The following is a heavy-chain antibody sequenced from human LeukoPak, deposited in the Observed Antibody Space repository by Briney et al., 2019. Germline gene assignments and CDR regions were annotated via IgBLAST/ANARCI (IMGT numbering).Heavy chain of an antibody. CDR2: FDPEDGET. CDR1: GYTLTELS. D-gene: IGHD1-26*01. V-gene: IGHV1-24*01. Sequence: ASVKVSCKVSGYTLTELSMHWVRQAPGKGLEWMGGFDPEDGETIYAQKFQGRVTTTEDTSTDTAYMELSSLRSEDTAVYYCATDTGGSFTWAFDIWGQGTMVTVSS. CDR3: ATDTGGSFTWAFDI. J-gene: IGHJ3*02.